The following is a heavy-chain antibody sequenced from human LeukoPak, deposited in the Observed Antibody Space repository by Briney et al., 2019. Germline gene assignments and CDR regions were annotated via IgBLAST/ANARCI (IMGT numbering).Heavy chain of an antibody. CDR1: GLTFSNYA. J-gene: IGHJ3*01. V-gene: IGHV3-23*01. CDR3: AKDPNGDYVGAFDD. Sequence: GGSLRLSCAASGLTFSNYAMTWVRQAPGKGLEWVPSIVGSGDGTNYADSVKGRFTISRDNSKNTLYLQMNSLRVEDAAVYYCAKDPNGDYVGAFDDWGQGTMVTVSS. CDR2: IVGSGDGT. D-gene: IGHD4-17*01.